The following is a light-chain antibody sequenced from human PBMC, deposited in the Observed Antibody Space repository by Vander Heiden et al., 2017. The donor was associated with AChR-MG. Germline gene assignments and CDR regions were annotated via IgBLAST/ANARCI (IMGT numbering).Light chain of an antibody. CDR3: QSADSSGTLWV. J-gene: IGLJ3*02. Sequence: SYELPQPPSVSVSPGQTARIPCSGDALPKQYAYWYQQKPGQAPVLVIYKDSERPSGIPERFSGSSSGTTVTLTISGVQAEDEADYYCQSADSSGTLWVFGGGTKLTVL. CDR2: KDS. CDR1: ALPKQY. V-gene: IGLV3-25*03.